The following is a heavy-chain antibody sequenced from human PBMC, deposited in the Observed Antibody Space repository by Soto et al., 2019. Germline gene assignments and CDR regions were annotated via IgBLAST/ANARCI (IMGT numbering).Heavy chain of an antibody. D-gene: IGHD2-21*01. CDR3: TDCGRTSFDC. CDR2: INHRGTT. J-gene: IGHJ4*02. Sequence: SETLSLTCGVHGGSFSGFYWSWIRQPPGKGLEWIGEINHRGTTTYNPSLKSRATISVDTSKNNFSLNLSSVTDADTAVYYCTDCGRTSFDCWGQGTLVTVSS. V-gene: IGHV4-34*03. CDR1: GGSFSGFY.